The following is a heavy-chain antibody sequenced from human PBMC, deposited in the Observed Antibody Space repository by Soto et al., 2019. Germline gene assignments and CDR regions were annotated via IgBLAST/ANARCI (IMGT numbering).Heavy chain of an antibody. J-gene: IGHJ4*02. Sequence: ASVKVSCKASGYTFTSYGISWVRQAPGQGLEWMGWISAYNGNTNYAQKLQGRVTMTTDTSTSTAYMELRSLRSDDTAMYYCARARPDYDFWSGSRYYFDYWGQGTLVTVSS. V-gene: IGHV1-18*01. CDR3: ARARPDYDFWSGSRYYFDY. D-gene: IGHD3-3*01. CDR1: GYTFTSYG. CDR2: ISAYNGNT.